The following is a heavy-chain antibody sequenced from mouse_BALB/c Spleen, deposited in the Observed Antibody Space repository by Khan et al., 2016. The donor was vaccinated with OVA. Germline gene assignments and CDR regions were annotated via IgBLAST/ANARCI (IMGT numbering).Heavy chain of an antibody. CDR2: ILPESGST. CDR3: ARSYYAD. CDR1: GYKFSNYW. J-gene: IGHJ3*01. V-gene: IGHV1-9*01. D-gene: IGHD2-10*01. Sequence: QVQLQQSGTELMKPGASVKISCKASGYKFSNYWIEWIKQRPGHGLEWIGEILPESGSTKYNDKFKGKATLTVDTSSNTAYMQLSSLTSEDSAVYYCARSYYADCAQGTLVTVSA.